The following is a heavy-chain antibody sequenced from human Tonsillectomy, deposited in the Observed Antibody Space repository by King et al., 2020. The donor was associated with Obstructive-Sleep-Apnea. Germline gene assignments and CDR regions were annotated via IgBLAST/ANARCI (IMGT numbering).Heavy chain of an antibody. Sequence: QLQESGPGLVKPSETLSLTCTVSGGSISSYYWSWILQPPGKGLEWIGYIYYSGSTNYNPSLKSRVTISVDTSKNQFSLKLSSVTAADTAVYYCSRGGYYGSGSYIWFDPWGQGTLVTVSS. CDR3: SRGGYYGSGSYIWFDP. V-gene: IGHV4-59*01. CDR2: IYYSGST. CDR1: GGSISSYY. D-gene: IGHD3-10*01. J-gene: IGHJ5*02.